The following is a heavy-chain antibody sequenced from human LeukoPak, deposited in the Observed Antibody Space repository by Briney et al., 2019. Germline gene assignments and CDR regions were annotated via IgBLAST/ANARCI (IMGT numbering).Heavy chain of an antibody. V-gene: IGHV4-4*09. CDR2: ISTSGST. CDR3: ASPRSGYRYTFDY. D-gene: IGHD3-22*01. J-gene: IGHJ4*02. Sequence: SETLSLTCAVSAASISNYYWSWIRQAPGKGLEWIGYISTSGSTNYNPSLKSRVSISLDTSKNRFSLNLNFVTAADTAVYYCASPRSGYRYTFDYWGQGALVTVYS. CDR1: AASISNYY.